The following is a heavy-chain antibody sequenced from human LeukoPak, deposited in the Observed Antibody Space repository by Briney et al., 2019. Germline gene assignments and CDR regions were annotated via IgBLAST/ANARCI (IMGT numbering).Heavy chain of an antibody. CDR2: INTDGSDR. J-gene: IGHJ4*02. CDR1: GFTFSSNY. V-gene: IGHV3-74*03. D-gene: IGHD3-10*01. CDR3: ARALRSPGDSGLDY. Sequence: GGSLRLSCAASGFTFSSNYMHWVRQAPGKGLVLVSRINTDGSDRTHADFVKGRFTISRDNAKNTPYLEMNSLRAEDTAVYYCARALRSPGDSGLDYWGQGALVTVSS.